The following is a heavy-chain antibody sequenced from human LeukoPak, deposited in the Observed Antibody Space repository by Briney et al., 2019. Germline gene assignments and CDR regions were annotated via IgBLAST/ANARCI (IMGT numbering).Heavy chain of an antibody. D-gene: IGHD3-10*01. V-gene: IGHV1-69*13. CDR1: GGTFSSYA. CDR2: IIPIFGTA. Sequence: SVTVSCTASGGTFSSYAISWVRQAPGQGLEWMGGIIPIFGTANYAQKFQGRVTITADESTSTAYMELSSLRSEDTAVYYCAPYGSGEKNWIDPWGQGTLVTVSS. CDR3: APYGSGEKNWIDP. J-gene: IGHJ5*02.